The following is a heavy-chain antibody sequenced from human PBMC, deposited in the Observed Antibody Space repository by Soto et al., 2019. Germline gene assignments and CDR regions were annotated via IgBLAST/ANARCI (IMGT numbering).Heavy chain of an antibody. Sequence: SETLSLTCTVSGGSISSYYWSWIRQPPGKGLEWIGYIYYSGSTNYNPSLKSRVTISVDTSKNQFSLKLSSVTAADTAVYYCARVLGIIWRSGYYYYYYGMDVWGEGTTVKVS. D-gene: IGHD3-16*02. J-gene: IGHJ6*02. CDR3: ARVLGIIWRSGYYYYYYGMDV. CDR2: IYYSGST. CDR1: GGSISSYY. V-gene: IGHV4-59*01.